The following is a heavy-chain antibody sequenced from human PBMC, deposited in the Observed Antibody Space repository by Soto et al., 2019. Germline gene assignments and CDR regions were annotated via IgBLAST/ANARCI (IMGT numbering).Heavy chain of an antibody. Sequence: PSETLSLTCTVSGGSVSSYYWSWIRQPPGKGLEWIGYIYYSGSTNYNPSLKSRVTISVDTSKNQFSLKLSSVTAADTAVYYCARGRPDLITIFGVVIIGLFDYWGQGTLVTVSS. CDR1: GGSVSSYY. CDR3: ARGRPDLITIFGVVIIGLFDY. J-gene: IGHJ4*02. V-gene: IGHV4-59*02. D-gene: IGHD3-3*01. CDR2: IYYSGST.